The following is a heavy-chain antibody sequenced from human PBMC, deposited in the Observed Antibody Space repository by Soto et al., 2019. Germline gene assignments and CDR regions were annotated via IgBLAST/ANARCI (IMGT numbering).Heavy chain of an antibody. CDR2: INPSGGST. CDR1: GYTFTSFY. V-gene: IGHV1-46*03. D-gene: IGHD3-10*01. CDR3: ARDLNGSGSYLGAFDI. J-gene: IGHJ3*02. Sequence: QVQLVQSGAEVKKPGASVKVSCKASGYTFTSFYMHWVRLAPGQGLEWMGIINPSGGSTSYAQKFQGRVTMTRDTSTTTVYMELSSLSSEDTAVYYCARDLNGSGSYLGAFDIWGQGTMVTVSS.